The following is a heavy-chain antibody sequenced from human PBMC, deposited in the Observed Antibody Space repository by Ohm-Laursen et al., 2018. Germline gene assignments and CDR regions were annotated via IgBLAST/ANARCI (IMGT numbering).Heavy chain of an antibody. CDR3: ARGYYYAPN. J-gene: IGHJ4*02. D-gene: IGHD3-10*01. CDR2: IFHSGST. Sequence: GTLSLTWTVSGGSIGTYFWTWIRQPPGKGLEWIGYIFHSGSTNYNPSLKSRVTMSVDTSKNQFSLKLSSVTAADTAVYYCARGYYYAPNWGQGTLVTVSS. V-gene: IGHV4-59*01. CDR1: GGSIGTYF.